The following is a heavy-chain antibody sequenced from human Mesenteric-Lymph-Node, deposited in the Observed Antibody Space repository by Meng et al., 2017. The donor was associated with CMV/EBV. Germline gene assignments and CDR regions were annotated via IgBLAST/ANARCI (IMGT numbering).Heavy chain of an antibody. D-gene: IGHD2-15*01. CDR2: ISVSDRT. V-gene: IGHV3-48*03. Sequence: GESLKIPCAASGFIFSNYEFNWVRQAPGKGLEWISYISVSDRTYYAGSVKGRLTISRDNAKNSLYLQMNSLRPEDTAVYYCARKHCSDVTCYSSFDFWGHGTLVTVSS. J-gene: IGHJ4*03. CDR1: GFIFSNYE. CDR3: ARKHCSDVTCYSSFDF.